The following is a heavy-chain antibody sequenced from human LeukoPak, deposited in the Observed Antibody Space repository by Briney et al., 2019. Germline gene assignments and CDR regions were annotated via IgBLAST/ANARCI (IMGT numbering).Heavy chain of an antibody. CDR3: ARDNACSGGSCYSLSPETYFDY. J-gene: IGHJ4*02. V-gene: IGHV6-1*01. CDR2: TYYRSKWYN. Sequence: SQTLSLTCAISGDSVSSNSAAWNWIRQSPSRGLEWLGRTYYRSKWYNDYAVSVKSRITINPDTSKNQFSLQLNSVTPEDTAVYYCARDNACSGGSCYSLSPETYFDYWGQGTLVTVSS. CDR1: GDSVSSNSAA. D-gene: IGHD2-15*01.